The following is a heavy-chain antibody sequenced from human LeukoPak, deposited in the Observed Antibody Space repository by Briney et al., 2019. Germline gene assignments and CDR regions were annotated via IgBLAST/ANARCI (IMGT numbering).Heavy chain of an antibody. CDR1: GFTFSSYA. J-gene: IGHJ4*02. CDR2: ISGSGGST. V-gene: IGHV3-23*01. D-gene: IGHD3-22*01. Sequence: GGSLRLSCAASGFTFSSYAMSWVRQAPGRGLEWVSAISGSGGSTYYADSVKGRFTISRDNSKNTLYLQMNSLRAEGTAVYYCAKDTTSNYYDSSGYYWGQGTLVTVSS. CDR3: AKDTTSNYYDSSGYY.